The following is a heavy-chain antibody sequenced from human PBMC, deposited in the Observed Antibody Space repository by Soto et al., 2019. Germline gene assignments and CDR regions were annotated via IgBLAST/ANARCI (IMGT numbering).Heavy chain of an antibody. CDR3: AKRAYYDSATFSPLFES. CDR2: ITGDGHRT. CDR1: GFTFSGYA. V-gene: IGHV3-23*01. Sequence: EVQLLESGGGLVQPGGSLRLSCTASGFTFSGYAMSWVRQSPGKELEWVAAITGDGHRTYYADCVEGRFTISRDNSKKTLFLQMNSLRTEDTAIYHCAKRAYYDSATFSPLFESWGQGVLVTVSS. D-gene: IGHD3-22*01. J-gene: IGHJ4*02.